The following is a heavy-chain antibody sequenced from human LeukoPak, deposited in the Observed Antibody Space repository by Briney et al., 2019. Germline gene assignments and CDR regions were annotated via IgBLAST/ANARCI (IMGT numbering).Heavy chain of an antibody. CDR2: IWYDGSNT. D-gene: IGHD6-13*01. J-gene: IGHJ4*02. CDR1: GFTFSSYG. CDR3: ARQTGIAAAGTMAPDY. V-gene: IGHV3-33*01. Sequence: GGSLRLSCAASGFTFSSYGMHWVRQAPGKGLEWVAVIWYDGSNTYYADSVKGRFTISRDNSKNTLYLQMNSLRAEDTAVYYCARQTGIAAAGTMAPDYWGQGTLVTVSS.